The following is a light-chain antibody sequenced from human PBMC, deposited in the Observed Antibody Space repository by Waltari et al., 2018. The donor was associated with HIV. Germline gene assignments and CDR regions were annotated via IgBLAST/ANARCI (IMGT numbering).Light chain of an antibody. CDR2: EAC. V-gene: IGKV1-12*01. Sequence: DILMAQSPSNVSAFVGDTVTLTCRASRDISTSLACYQVKPGRAPNLLIYEACRLGTGVPSRCGGSGSGTEFTLTITGLQHEDFATYYCQQANSFPHTFGGGTRVGMK. CDR1: RDISTS. CDR3: QQANSFPHT. J-gene: IGKJ4*01.